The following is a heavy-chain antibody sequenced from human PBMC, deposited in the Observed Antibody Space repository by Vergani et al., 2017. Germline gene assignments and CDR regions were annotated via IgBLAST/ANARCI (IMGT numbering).Heavy chain of an antibody. J-gene: IGHJ4*02. CDR2: INPNSGGT. Sequence: QVQLVQSGAEVKKPGASVKVSCKASGYTFTGYYMHWVRQAPGQGLEWMGWINPNSGGTNYAQKFQGRVTITADESTSTAYMELSSLRSEDTAVYYCARAPLDSSGYYEDDYWGQGTLVTVSS. CDR1: GYTFTGYY. V-gene: IGHV1-2*02. D-gene: IGHD3-22*01. CDR3: ARAPLDSSGYYEDDY.